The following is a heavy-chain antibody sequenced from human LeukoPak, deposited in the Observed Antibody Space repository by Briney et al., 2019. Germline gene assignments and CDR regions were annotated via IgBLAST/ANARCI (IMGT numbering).Heavy chain of an antibody. Sequence: PSETLSLTCAVYGGSFSGYYWSWIRQPPGKGLEWIGEINHSGSTNYNPSLKSRVTISVDTSKNQFSLKLSSVTAADTAVYYCARGWEGYCYVLYYFDYWGQGTLVTVSS. J-gene: IGHJ4*02. D-gene: IGHD5-18*01. V-gene: IGHV4-34*01. CDR3: ARGWEGYCYVLYYFDY. CDR2: INHSGST. CDR1: GGSFSGYY.